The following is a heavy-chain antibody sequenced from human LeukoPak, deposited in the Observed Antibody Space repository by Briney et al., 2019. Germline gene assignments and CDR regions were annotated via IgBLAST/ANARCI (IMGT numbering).Heavy chain of an antibody. V-gene: IGHV4-34*01. J-gene: IGHJ4*02. CDR3: TRMTTGHDY. CDR1: GVSFNDYY. CDR2: INHSGYT. Sequence: PSDTLSHTYAVSGVSFNDYYWSWVHQPPGQGLEWIGEINHSGYTNDSPSLKSRVTLSIDTSRKQFSLNLRSVTVADTGIYYCTRMTTGHDYWGQGTLVTVSS. D-gene: IGHD4-17*01.